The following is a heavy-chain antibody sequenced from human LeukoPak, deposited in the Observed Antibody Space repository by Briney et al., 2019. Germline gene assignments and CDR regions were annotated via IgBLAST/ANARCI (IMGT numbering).Heavy chain of an antibody. CDR3: RYSSSAQYFDY. Sequence: GASVEVSCKASGGTFSSYAISWVRQAPGQGLEWMGGIIPIFGTANYAQKFQGRVTITADESTSTAYMELSSLRSEDTAVYYCRYSSSAQYFDYWGQGTLVTVSS. CDR2: IIPIFGTA. V-gene: IGHV1-69*13. J-gene: IGHJ4*02. D-gene: IGHD6-6*01. CDR1: GGTFSSYA.